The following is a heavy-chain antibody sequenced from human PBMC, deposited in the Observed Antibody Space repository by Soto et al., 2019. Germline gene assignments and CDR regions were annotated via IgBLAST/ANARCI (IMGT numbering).Heavy chain of an antibody. CDR2: INHSGST. J-gene: IGHJ4*02. CDR1: GGSFSGYY. Sequence: PSEPLSLTCAVYGGSFSGYYWSWIRQPPGKGLEWIGEINHSGSTNYNPSLKSRVTISVDTSKNQFSLKLSSVTAADTAVYYCARGGYSGSYGIDYWGQGTLVTAPQ. D-gene: IGHD1-26*01. CDR3: ARGGYSGSYGIDY. V-gene: IGHV4-34*01.